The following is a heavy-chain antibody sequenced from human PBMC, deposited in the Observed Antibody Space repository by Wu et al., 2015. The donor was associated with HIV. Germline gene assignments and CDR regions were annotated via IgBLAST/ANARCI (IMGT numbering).Heavy chain of an antibody. J-gene: IGHJ6*03. CDR1: GYTFTSYY. D-gene: IGHD1-7*01. CDR2: INPSGGST. CDR3: ARDGLELNPGADYYYYYMDV. V-gene: IGHV1-46*03. Sequence: QVQLVQSGAEVKKPGASVKVSCKASGYTFTSYYMHWVRQAPGQGLEWMGIINPSGGSTSYAQKFQGRVTMTRDTSTSTVYMELSSLRSEDTAVYYCARDGLELNPGADYYYYYMDVWGKGTTVTVSS.